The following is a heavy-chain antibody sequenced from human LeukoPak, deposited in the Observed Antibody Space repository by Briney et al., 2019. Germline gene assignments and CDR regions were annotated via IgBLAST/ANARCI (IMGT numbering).Heavy chain of an antibody. J-gene: IGHJ5*02. D-gene: IGHD3-10*01. V-gene: IGHV4-59*01. Sequence: SETLSLTCTVCGGSISIYYWSWIRQPPGKGLEWIGYIYYSGSTNYNPSLKSRVTISVDTSKNQFSLKLSSVTAADTAVYYCARLWYYGSGSHYWFDPWGQGILVTVSS. CDR2: IYYSGST. CDR3: ARLWYYGSGSHYWFDP. CDR1: GGSISIYY.